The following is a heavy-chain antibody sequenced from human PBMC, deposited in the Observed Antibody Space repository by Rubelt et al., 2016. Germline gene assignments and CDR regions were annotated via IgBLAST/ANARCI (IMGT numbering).Heavy chain of an antibody. J-gene: IGHJ4*02. CDR1: GGSFSGYY. D-gene: IGHD5-24*01. Sequence: QVQLQQWGAGLLKPSETLSLTCAVYGGSFSGYYWSWIRQPPGKGLEWIGEINHSGSTNYNPSPNSRVTISVDTSKNQFSLRLSSVTAADTAVYYCARGGWLQWLWGQGTLVTVSS. V-gene: IGHV4-34*01. CDR2: INHSGST. CDR3: ARGGWLQWL.